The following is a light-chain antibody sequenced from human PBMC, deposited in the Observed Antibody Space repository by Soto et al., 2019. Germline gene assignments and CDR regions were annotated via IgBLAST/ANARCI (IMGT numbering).Light chain of an antibody. V-gene: IGKV3-20*01. CDR3: QQYGSSPLIT. Sequence: IVLTHSPGTLSFSPWQRSTLSFSSSQRLSASDIAWYQQKPGQAPKFLIYGVSSRATGIPDRFSGSGSGTDFTLTISRLEPEDFAVYHCQQYGSSPLITFGQGTRLEIK. CDR1: QRLSASD. CDR2: GVS. J-gene: IGKJ5*01.